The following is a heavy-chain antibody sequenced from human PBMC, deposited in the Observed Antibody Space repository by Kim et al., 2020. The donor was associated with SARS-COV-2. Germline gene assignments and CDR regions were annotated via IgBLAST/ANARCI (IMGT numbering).Heavy chain of an antibody. Sequence: GGSLRLSCAVSGLSLRSSWMTWVRQAPGKGLEWVANIENDGREKYYVDSVKGRFTISRDNAKNSLYLQMSSLRAEDTAVYYCARGIGAHNWGQGTLVIVS. D-gene: IGHD6-6*01. CDR1: GLSLRSSW. V-gene: IGHV3-7*05. J-gene: IGHJ4*02. CDR3: ARGIGAHN. CDR2: IENDGREK.